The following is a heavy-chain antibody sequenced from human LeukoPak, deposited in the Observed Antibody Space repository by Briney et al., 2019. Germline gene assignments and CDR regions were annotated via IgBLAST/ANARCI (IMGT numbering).Heavy chain of an antibody. V-gene: IGHV4-34*01. CDR3: ARVFDYRRGYYYYYYMDV. Sequence: SETLSLTCAVSGGSFSGSYWSWIRQPPGKGLEWIGEINHSGSTNYNPSLKSGVTISVGTSKNQFSLKLSSVTAADTAVYYCARVFDYRRGYYYYYYMDVWDKGTTVTVSS. CDR1: GGSFSGSY. CDR2: INHSGST. J-gene: IGHJ6*03. D-gene: IGHD4-11*01.